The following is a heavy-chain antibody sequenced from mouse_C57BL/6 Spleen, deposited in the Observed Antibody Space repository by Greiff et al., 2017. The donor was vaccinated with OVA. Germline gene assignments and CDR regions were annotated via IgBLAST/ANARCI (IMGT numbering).Heavy chain of an antibody. CDR1: GYSITSGYY. CDR2: ISYDGSN. Sequence: VQLKESGPGLVKPSQSLSLTCSVTGYSITSGYYWNWIRQFPGNKLEWMGYISYDGSNNYNPSLKNRISITRDTSKNQFFLKLNSVTTEDTATYYCARERITTGAMDYWGQGTSVTVSS. CDR3: ARERITTGAMDY. D-gene: IGHD1-1*01. J-gene: IGHJ4*01. V-gene: IGHV3-6*01.